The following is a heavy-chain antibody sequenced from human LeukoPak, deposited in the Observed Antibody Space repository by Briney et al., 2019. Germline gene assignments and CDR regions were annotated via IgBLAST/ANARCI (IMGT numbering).Heavy chain of an antibody. D-gene: IGHD3-10*01. CDR3: ARVLSYYGSGSPNWFDP. V-gene: IGHV1-2*02. CDR2: INPNSVGT. CDR1: GYTFSGHF. J-gene: IGHJ5*02. Sequence: GATAKVSCKASGYTFSGHFMHWVRQAPGQGLEWMGWINPNSVGTNYAQKFQGRVTMTRDTSISTAYMELSRLRSDDTAVYYCARVLSYYGSGSPNWFDPWGQGTLVT.